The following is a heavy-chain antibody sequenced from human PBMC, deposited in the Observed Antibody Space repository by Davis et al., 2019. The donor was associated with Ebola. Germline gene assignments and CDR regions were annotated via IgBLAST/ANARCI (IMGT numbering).Heavy chain of an antibody. Sequence: GESLKISCAASGFTFDDYAMHWVRQAPGKGLEWVAVISYDGSNKYYADSVKDRFTISRDNSKNTLYLQMNSLRAEDTAVYYCARDQDSSSWYSYYYGMDVWGQGTTVTVSS. CDR2: ISYDGSNK. D-gene: IGHD6-13*01. CDR1: GFTFDDYA. CDR3: ARDQDSSSWYSYYYGMDV. J-gene: IGHJ6*02. V-gene: IGHV3-30*04.